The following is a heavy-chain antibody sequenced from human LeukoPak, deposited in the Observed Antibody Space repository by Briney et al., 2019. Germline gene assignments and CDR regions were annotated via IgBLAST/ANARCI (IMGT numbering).Heavy chain of an antibody. CDR3: ARGSEWELLGAFDI. D-gene: IGHD1-26*01. J-gene: IGHJ3*02. Sequence: SQTLSLTCTVSGGSLSSGSYYWRWTRQPAGKGLEWIGRIYTSGSNNYNPSLKSRVTISVDTSKNQFSLKLSSVTAADTAVYYCARGSEWELLGAFDIWGQGTMVTVSS. CDR2: IYTSGSN. CDR1: GGSLSSGSYY. V-gene: IGHV4-61*02.